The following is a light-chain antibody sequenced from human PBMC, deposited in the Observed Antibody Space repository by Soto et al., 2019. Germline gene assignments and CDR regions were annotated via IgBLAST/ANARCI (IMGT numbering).Light chain of an antibody. Sequence: DIQMTQSPSSLSASVGDRVTITCRASQSISSYLNWYQQTPGKAPKLLIYAASSLQSGVPSRFSGSGSGAYFTLTISRLQPEDFATYYCQQSSSTPITFGQGTRLEIK. CDR2: AAS. CDR1: QSISSY. J-gene: IGKJ5*01. CDR3: QQSSSTPIT. V-gene: IGKV1-39*01.